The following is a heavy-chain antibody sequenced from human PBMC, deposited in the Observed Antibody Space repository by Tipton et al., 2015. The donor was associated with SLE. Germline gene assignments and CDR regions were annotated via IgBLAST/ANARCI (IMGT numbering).Heavy chain of an antibody. CDR2: ITSSSLP. CDR1: GFSFSTYS. V-gene: IGHV3-21*03. D-gene: IGHD6-13*01. Sequence: QLVQSGGGLVKPGESLRLSCAASGFSFSTYSMNWVRQAPGKGLEWVSSITSSSLPYTTQTQYYTDSVKGRFTISRDNAKNSLFLQMNNLRAEDTAVYYCARDLAWRSSRDAFDIWGQGTMVTVSS. J-gene: IGHJ3*02. CDR3: ARDLAWRSSRDAFDI.